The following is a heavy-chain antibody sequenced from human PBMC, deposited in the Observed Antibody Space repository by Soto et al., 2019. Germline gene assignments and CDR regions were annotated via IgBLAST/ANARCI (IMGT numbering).Heavy chain of an antibody. CDR1: GYTFTSYG. Sequence: QVQLVQSGAEVKKPGASVKVSCKASGYTFTSYGICWVRQAPGQGLEWMGWISAYNGNTNHAQKLQGRVTMTTDTPTSTAYMELRSLRSDDTAVYYCARDGDIVVVVASNWFDPWGQGTLVTVSS. V-gene: IGHV1-18*01. D-gene: IGHD2-15*01. CDR3: ARDGDIVVVVASNWFDP. J-gene: IGHJ5*02. CDR2: ISAYNGNT.